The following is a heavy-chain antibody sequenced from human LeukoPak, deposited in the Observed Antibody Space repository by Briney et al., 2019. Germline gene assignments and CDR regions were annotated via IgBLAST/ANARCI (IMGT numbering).Heavy chain of an antibody. Sequence: QPGGSLRLSCAASGFTFSSYGMRWVRQAPGKGLEWVSAISGSGGSTYYADSVKGRFTISRDNSKNTLYLQMNSLRAEDTAVYYCTPGPEPRRVDTAILFGYWGQGTLVTVSS. CDR3: TPGPEPRRVDTAILFGY. D-gene: IGHD5-18*01. CDR2: ISGSGGST. V-gene: IGHV3-23*01. CDR1: GFTFSSYG. J-gene: IGHJ4*02.